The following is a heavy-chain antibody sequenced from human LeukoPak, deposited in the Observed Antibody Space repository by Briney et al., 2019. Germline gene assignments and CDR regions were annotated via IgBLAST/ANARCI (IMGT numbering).Heavy chain of an antibody. V-gene: IGHV3-30*02. CDR2: IRYDGSNK. CDR1: GFTFSSYG. Sequence: GGSLRLSCAASGFTFSSYGMHWVRQAPGKGLEWVAFIRYDGSNKYYADSVKGRFTISRDNSKNTLFLEMSSLRGDDTAIYFCAKDLTYGDGRWEFASWGQGTLVTVA. J-gene: IGHJ5*01. CDR3: AKDLTYGDGRWEFAS. D-gene: IGHD4-17*01.